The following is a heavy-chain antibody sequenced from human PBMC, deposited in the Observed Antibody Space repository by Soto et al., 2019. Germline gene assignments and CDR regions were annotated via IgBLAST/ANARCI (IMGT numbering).Heavy chain of an antibody. CDR2: IWYDGSHE. D-gene: IGHD3-22*01. Sequence: GGSLRLSCEASGFTFSGYGMHWVRQAPGKGLEWVAVIWYDGSHESYADSVKGRFTISRDNSKNTLYLQMNSLRAEDTAVYYCARDRYSYDSRAYQGVDWYFDLWGRGTLVTVSS. CDR3: ARDRYSYDSRAYQGVDWYFDL. CDR1: GFTFSGYG. J-gene: IGHJ2*01. V-gene: IGHV3-33*01.